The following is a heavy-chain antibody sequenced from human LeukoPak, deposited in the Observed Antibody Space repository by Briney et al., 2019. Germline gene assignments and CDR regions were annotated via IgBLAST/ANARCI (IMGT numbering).Heavy chain of an antibody. J-gene: IGHJ5*02. CDR1: GFTFSSFG. CDR3: AREVIVVVVAATPTEHWFDP. V-gene: IGHV3-30*03. D-gene: IGHD2-15*01. CDR2: ISKDGSNK. Sequence: GGSLRLSCAASGFTFSSFGMHWVRQAPGKGLQWVAVISKDGSNKYYADSVKGRFTISRDNSKNTMYLQMNSLRAEDTAVYYCAREVIVVVVAATPTEHWFDPWGQGTLVTVSS.